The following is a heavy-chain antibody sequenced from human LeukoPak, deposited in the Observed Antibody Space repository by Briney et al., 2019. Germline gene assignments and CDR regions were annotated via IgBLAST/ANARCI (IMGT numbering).Heavy chain of an antibody. Sequence: PSETLSLTCAVYGGSFSGYYWSWIRQPPGKGLEWIGEINHSGSTNYNPSLKSRVTISVDTSKNQFSLKLSSVTAADTAVYYCARGSLPDYYDSSGSFDYWGQGTLVTVSS. CDR3: ARGSLPDYYDSSGSFDY. CDR1: GGSFSGYY. CDR2: INHSGST. D-gene: IGHD3-22*01. J-gene: IGHJ4*02. V-gene: IGHV4-34*01.